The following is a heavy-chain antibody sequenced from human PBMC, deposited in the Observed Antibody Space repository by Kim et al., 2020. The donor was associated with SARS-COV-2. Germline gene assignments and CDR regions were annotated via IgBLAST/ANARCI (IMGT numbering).Heavy chain of an antibody. D-gene: IGHD6-13*01. CDR1: GGSISSSSYY. CDR3: ARHEEQQLHYYYYGMDV. CDR2: IYYSGST. Sequence: SETLSLTCTVSGGSISSSSYYWGWIRQPPGKGLEWIGSIYYSGSTYYNPSLKSRVTISVDTSKNQFSLKLSSVTAADTAVYYCARHEEQQLHYYYYGMDVWGQGTTVTVSS. J-gene: IGHJ6*02. V-gene: IGHV4-39*01.